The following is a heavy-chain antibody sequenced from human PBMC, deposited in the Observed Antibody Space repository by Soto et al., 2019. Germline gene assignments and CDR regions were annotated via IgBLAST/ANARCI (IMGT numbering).Heavy chain of an antibody. V-gene: IGHV1-69*02. CDR1: GGPFSSYT. CDR2: IIPILGIA. J-gene: IGHJ4*02. Sequence: ASVKVSCKASGGPFSSYTISWVRQAPGQGLEWMGRIIPILGIANYAQKFQGRVTITADKSTSTAYMELSSLRSEDTAVYYCTRGGKSSDYFDYWGQGTQVTVS. CDR3: TRGGKSSDYFDY. D-gene: IGHD3-10*01.